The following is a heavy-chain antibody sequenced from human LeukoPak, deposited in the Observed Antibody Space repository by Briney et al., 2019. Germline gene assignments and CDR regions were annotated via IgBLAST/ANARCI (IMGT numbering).Heavy chain of an antibody. CDR3: ARAVYHIAAAEDY. D-gene: IGHD6-13*01. CDR1: GYTFTSYD. CDR2: MNPNSGNT. Sequence: ASVKVSCKASGYTFTSYDINWVRQATGQGLEWMGWMNPNSGNTGYAQKFQGRVTMTRNTSISTAYMELSSLRSEDTAVYYRARAVYHIAAAEDYWGQGTLVTVSS. J-gene: IGHJ4*02. V-gene: IGHV1-8*01.